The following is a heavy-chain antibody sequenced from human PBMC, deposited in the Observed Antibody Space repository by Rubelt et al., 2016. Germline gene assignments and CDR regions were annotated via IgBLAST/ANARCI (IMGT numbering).Heavy chain of an antibody. CDR3: ARASTYGGMDV. J-gene: IGHJ6*02. Sequence: VRQAPGKGLEWISYISGSGGATYYADSVKGRFTISRDNAKNSLYLQVNSLRAEDTAVYYCARASTYGGMDVRGQGTTVTVSS. V-gene: IGHV3-48*03. CDR2: ISGSGGAT. D-gene: IGHD4-17*01.